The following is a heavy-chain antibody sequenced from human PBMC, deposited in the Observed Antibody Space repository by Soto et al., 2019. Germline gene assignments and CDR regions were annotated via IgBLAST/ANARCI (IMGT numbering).Heavy chain of an antibody. D-gene: IGHD1-26*01. J-gene: IGHJ4*01. CDR2: INHSGTT. V-gene: IGHV4-34*01. CDR1: GESFSGYC. CDR3: AREVGDSGDYFDY. Sequence: QVQLQQWGAGLLKPSETLSLTCAVYGESFSGYCWNWIRQPPGKGLEWIGEINHSGTTNYNPSLKSRVTIAVATSKDQVSLKLSSVTAGVAAVYYWAREVGDSGDYFDYWGHGSLVTVSS.